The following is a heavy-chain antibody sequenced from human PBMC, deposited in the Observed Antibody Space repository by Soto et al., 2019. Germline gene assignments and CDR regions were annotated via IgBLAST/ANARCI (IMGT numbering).Heavy chain of an antibody. CDR2: INHSGST. V-gene: IGHV4-34*01. CDR3: SRGAVGYYDFWSGFNRDGRDV. D-gene: IGHD3-3*01. J-gene: IGHJ6*02. Sequence: SLTCAFYCVSFSGSYWSWIRQAPGTGLQWSGEINHSGSTNYNPSLKSRVTISVDTSKKQFSLKLSSVTAADTAVYYCSRGAVGYYDFWSGFNRDGRDVWGQGTTVTVSS. CDR1: CVSFSGSY.